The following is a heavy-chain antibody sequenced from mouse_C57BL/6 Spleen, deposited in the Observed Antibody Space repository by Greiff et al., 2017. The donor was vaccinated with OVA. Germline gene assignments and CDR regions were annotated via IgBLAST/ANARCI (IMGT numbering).Heavy chain of an antibody. V-gene: IGHV1-15*01. CDR2: IDPETGGT. CDR1: GYTFTDYE. CDR3: TRGYGSREGYAMDY. Sequence: VQLQQSGAELVRPGASVTLSCKASGYTFTDYEMHWVKQTPVHGLEWIGAIDPETGGTAYNQKFKGKAILTADKSSSTAYMELRSLTSEDSAVYYGTRGYGSREGYAMDYWGQGTSVTVSS. J-gene: IGHJ4*01. D-gene: IGHD1-1*01.